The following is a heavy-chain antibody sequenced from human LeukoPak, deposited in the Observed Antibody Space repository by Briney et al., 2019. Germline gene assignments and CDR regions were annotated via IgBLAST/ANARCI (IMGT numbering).Heavy chain of an antibody. CDR2: ISSSSSYI. V-gene: IGHV3-21*04. CDR1: GFTFSSYS. CDR3: AKGSPYYYGSGKDNWFDP. Sequence: GGSLRLSCAASGFTFSSYSMNWVRQAPGKGLEWVSSISSSSSYIYYADSVKGRFTISRDNSKNTPYLQMLSLRAEDTAVYYCAKGSPYYYGSGKDNWFDPWGQGTLVTVSS. D-gene: IGHD3-10*01. J-gene: IGHJ5*02.